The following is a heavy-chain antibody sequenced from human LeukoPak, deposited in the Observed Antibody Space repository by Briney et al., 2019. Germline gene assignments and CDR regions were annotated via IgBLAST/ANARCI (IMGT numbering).Heavy chain of an antibody. CDR1: GGSISSGDYY. Sequence: SETLSLTCTVSGGSISSGDYYWSWIRQPPGRGLEWIGYIYYSGSTYHNPSLKSRVTISVDTSKNQFSLKLSSVTAADTAVYYCARNDSPGYYYYMDVWGKGTTVTVSS. CDR3: ARNDSPGYYYYMDV. J-gene: IGHJ6*03. V-gene: IGHV4-30-4*08. D-gene: IGHD3-3*01. CDR2: IYYSGST.